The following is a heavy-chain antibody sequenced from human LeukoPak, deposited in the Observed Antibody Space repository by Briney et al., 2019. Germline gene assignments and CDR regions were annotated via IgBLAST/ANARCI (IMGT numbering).Heavy chain of an antibody. J-gene: IGHJ3*02. V-gene: IGHV4-39*07. Sequence: SETLSLTCTVSGGSVSSSTYYWGWIRQPPGKGLEWIGSIYYSGSTSYNPSLKSRVTISLDTSKNQFSLKLSSVTAADTAVYYCARDYYDSSGYFDAFDIWGQGTMVTVSS. CDR2: IYYSGST. CDR3: ARDYYDSSGYFDAFDI. CDR1: GGSVSSSTYY. D-gene: IGHD3-22*01.